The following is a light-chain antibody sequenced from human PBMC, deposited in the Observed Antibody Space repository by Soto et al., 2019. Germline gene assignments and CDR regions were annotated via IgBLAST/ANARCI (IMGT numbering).Light chain of an antibody. CDR1: SSDVGNYDS. CDR2: EVN. V-gene: IGLV2-8*01. Sequence: QSVLTQPPSASGSPGQSVTISCTGTSSDVGNYDSVSWYQHHPGKAPQAVIYEVNKRPSGVPDRFSGSKSGNTASLTVSGLQAEDEADYYCSSYTSSSTPYVFGTGTKVTVL. J-gene: IGLJ1*01. CDR3: SSYTSSSTPYV.